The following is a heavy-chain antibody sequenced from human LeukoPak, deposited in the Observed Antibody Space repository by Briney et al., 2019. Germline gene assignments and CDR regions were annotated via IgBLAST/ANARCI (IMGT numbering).Heavy chain of an antibody. J-gene: IGHJ4*02. V-gene: IGHV3-64*01. D-gene: IGHD3-16*01. CDR3: AREATTKTGRVYYFDY. CDR1: GFTFGISA. CDR2: ISSNGYST. Sequence: GGSLRLSCEASGFTFGISAMHWVRQAPGKGLEYISGISSNGYSTYYANSVKGRFTTSRDNSKNTLYLQMGSMRDEDMAVFYCAREATTKTGRVYYFDYWGQGTLVTVSS.